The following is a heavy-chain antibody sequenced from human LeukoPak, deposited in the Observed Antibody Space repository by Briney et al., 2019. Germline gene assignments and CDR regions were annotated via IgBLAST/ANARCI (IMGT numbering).Heavy chain of an antibody. CDR3: AKDLGGGSGCYDL. D-gene: IGHD6-19*01. V-gene: IGHV3-30*18. Sequence: GGSLRLSCAASGFTFSSYGMHWVRQAPGKGLEWVAIISYDGSNKYYADSVQGRFTISRDNSKNTLYLRMSSLRAEDTAVYYCAKDLGGGSGCYDLWGRGTLVTVSS. J-gene: IGHJ2*01. CDR1: GFTFSSYG. CDR2: ISYDGSNK.